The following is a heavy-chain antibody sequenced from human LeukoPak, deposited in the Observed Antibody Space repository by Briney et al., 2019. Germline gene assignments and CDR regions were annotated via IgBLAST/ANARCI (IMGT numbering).Heavy chain of an antibody. D-gene: IGHD3-10*01. CDR1: GYTFTNYH. J-gene: IGHJ4*02. CDR2: INPSGGIT. Sequence: ASVKVSCKASGYTFTNYHMHWVRHAPGRGLEWKGIINPSGGITGYAQKFQGRVTMTRDMSTSTVYMELSSLSSEDTAVYYCARYGHSPYFDSWGQGTLVTVSS. CDR3: ARYGHSPYFDS. V-gene: IGHV1-46*01.